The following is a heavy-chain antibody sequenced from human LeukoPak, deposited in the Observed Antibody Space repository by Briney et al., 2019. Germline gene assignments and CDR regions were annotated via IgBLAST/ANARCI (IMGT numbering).Heavy chain of an antibody. CDR3: ARDYYCSGGSCLYFDY. Sequence: GRSLRLSCAASGFSFSSYGMHWVRQAPGKGLEWVAVMYYDGISKYYADSVKGRFTTSRDNSKNTLYLQMNSLRVEDTAVYYCARDYYCSGGSCLYFDYWGQGTLASLSS. CDR1: GFSFSSYG. J-gene: IGHJ4*02. D-gene: IGHD2-15*01. V-gene: IGHV3-33*01. CDR2: MYYDGISK.